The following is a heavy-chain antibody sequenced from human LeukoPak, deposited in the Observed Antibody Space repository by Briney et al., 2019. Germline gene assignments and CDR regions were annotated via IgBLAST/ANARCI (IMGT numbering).Heavy chain of an antibody. J-gene: IGHJ6*03. V-gene: IGHV3-30*02. CDR1: GFTFSSYG. CDR3: AKGGGYEAQYYYYYLDV. D-gene: IGHD5-12*01. Sequence: GGSLRLSCAASGFTFSSYGMHWVRQAPGKGLDWVAFIHHDGSNKYYADSVRGRFTISRDNSKNTLYLQMNSLRAEDTAVYYCAKGGGYEAQYYYYYLDVWGKGTTVTISS. CDR2: IHHDGSNK.